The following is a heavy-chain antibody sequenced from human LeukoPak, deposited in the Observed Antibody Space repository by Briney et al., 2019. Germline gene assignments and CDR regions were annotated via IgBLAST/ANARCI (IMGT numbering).Heavy chain of an antibody. J-gene: IGHJ4*02. D-gene: IGHD6-19*01. CDR2: IYSNGNT. Sequence: AASAFTVSSSFMSWVRQAPGKGLEWVSIIYSNGNTHYADSVRGRFTISRDNSNNTLLLQMNSLRAEDTAVYYCARTDISGWSRPLDCWGQGTLVTVSS. CDR3: ARTDISGWSRPLDC. CDR1: AFTVSSSF. V-gene: IGHV3-66*03.